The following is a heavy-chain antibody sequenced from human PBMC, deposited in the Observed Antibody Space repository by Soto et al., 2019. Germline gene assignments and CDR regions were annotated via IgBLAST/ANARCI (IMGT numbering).Heavy chain of an antibody. J-gene: IGHJ4*02. V-gene: IGHV4-31*03. D-gene: IGHD3-3*01. CDR1: GGSISSGGYY. CDR3: ARLLRTHGVVSIMGYYFDY. Sequence: SETLSLTCTVSGGSISSGGYYWSWIRQHPGKGLEWIGYIYYSGSTYYNPSLKSRVTISVDTSKNQFSLKLSSVTAADTAVYYCARLLRTHGVVSIMGYYFDYWGQGTLVTVSS. CDR2: IYYSGST.